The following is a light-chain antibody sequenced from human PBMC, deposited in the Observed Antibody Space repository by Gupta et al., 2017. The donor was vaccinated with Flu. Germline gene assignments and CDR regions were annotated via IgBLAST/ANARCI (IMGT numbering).Light chain of an antibody. V-gene: IGLV1-47*01. CDR3: AAWDDSLSGYV. CDR1: SSNIGGNY. CDR2: RNN. Sequence: QSVLTQPPSASSTPGRSVTISWSGSSSNIGGNYVYWYQQRQGTAPKLLIYRNNQRPSGVPDRFSGSKSGTSASLAISWLRSEDEADYYCAAWDDSLSGYVFGTGTKVTVL. J-gene: IGLJ1*01.